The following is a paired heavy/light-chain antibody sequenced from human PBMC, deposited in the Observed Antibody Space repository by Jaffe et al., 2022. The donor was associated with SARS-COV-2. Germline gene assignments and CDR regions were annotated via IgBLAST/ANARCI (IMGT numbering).Heavy chain of an antibody. V-gene: IGHV5-51*01. CDR3: ARHSGSYYQRLGPDY. CDR2: IYPGDSDT. J-gene: IGHJ4*02. D-gene: IGHD3-10*01. Sequence: EVQLVQSGAEVKKPGESLKISCKVSGYRFTSYWIGWVRQMPGKGLEWMGIIYPGDSDTRYSPSFGGQVTISLDNSISTAYLQWSSLKASDTAMYYCARHSGSYYQRLGPDYWGQGTLVTVSS. CDR1: GYRFTSYW.
Light chain of an antibody. Sequence: QAVLTQPSSLSASPGASASLTCTLRSGINVGTYTIYWYQQKPGSPPQYLLRYKSDSDKQQGSGVPSRFSGSKDAAANAGILLISGLQSEDEADYYCMIWHSSASVFGTGTRVTVL. CDR3: MIWHSSASV. J-gene: IGLJ1*01. CDR1: SGINVGTYT. CDR2: YKSDSDK. V-gene: IGLV5-45*03.